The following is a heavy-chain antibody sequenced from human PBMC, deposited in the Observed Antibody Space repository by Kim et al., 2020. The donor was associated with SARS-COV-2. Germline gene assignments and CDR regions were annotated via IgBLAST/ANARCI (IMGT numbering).Heavy chain of an antibody. CDR2: IYYSGST. J-gene: IGHJ4*02. CDR1: GGSISSSSYY. V-gene: IGHV4-39*07. D-gene: IGHD7-27*01. CDR3: ASFSTWGLN. Sequence: SETLSLTCTVSGGSISSSSYYWGWIRQPPGKGLEWIGSIYYSGSTYYNPSLKSRVTISVDTCKNQFSLKLSSVTAADTAVYYCASFSTWGLNWGQGTLVTVSS.